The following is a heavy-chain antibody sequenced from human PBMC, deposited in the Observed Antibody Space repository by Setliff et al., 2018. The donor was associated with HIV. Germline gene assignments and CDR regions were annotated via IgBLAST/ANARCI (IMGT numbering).Heavy chain of an antibody. CDR2: IYTSGNTNYNPST. D-gene: IGHD6-19*01. Sequence: SETLSLTCTVSGDSISSGGYYWSWIRQPAGQGLEWIGRIYTSGNTNYNPSTNYNPSLKSRITISLETSRNQFSLRVTSVTATDTAVYYCTRQSPAAGSGAFDIWGKGTMVTVSS. CDR1: GDSISSGGYY. CDR3: TRQSPAAGSGAFDI. J-gene: IGHJ3*02. V-gene: IGHV4-61*02.